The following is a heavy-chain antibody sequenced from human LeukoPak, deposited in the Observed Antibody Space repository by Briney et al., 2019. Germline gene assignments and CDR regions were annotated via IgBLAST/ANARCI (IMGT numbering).Heavy chain of an antibody. CDR2: IYYSGST. V-gene: IGHV4-28*01. CDR1: GYSISGTNS. CDR3: ARQSLVWSPGNPFDY. D-gene: IGHD2-21*01. Sequence: PSETLSLTCAVSGYSISGTNSWGWIRQPPGKGLEWIGYIYYSGSTYYNPSLKSRVTMSVDTSTNQFSLKLSSVTAADTAVYYCARQSLVWSPGNPFDYWGQGTLVTVSS. J-gene: IGHJ4*02.